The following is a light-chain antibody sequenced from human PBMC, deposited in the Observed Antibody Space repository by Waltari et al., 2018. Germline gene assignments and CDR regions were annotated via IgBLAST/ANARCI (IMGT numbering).Light chain of an antibody. V-gene: IGLV1-47*01. J-gene: IGLJ2*01. Sequence: QSVLTQPPSASGTPGQSVTISCSGSISNLGTHYVYWYQQLPGTATKLRIYLTRQRPSGVPYRFSASKSGTSASLAISGLRFEDEADYYCATRDEGPTVVFGGGTKLTVL. CDR1: ISNLGTHY. CDR3: ATRDEGPTVV. CDR2: LTR.